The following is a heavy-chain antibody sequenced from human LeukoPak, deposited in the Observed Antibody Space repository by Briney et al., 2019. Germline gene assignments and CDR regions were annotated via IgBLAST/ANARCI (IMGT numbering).Heavy chain of an antibody. CDR2: IYPVASDT. CDR1: GASFAAYW. J-gene: IGHJ4*02. D-gene: IGHD2-8*02. V-gene: IGHV5-51*01. Sequence: GGPRQISCQAPGASFAAYWGAGVRPMPGKGLEWMGIIYPVASDTRYSPSFQGQVTISADNSITTAYLQWSSLKASDTAMYYCARRTGGLDYWGQGTLVTVSS. CDR3: ARRTGGLDY.